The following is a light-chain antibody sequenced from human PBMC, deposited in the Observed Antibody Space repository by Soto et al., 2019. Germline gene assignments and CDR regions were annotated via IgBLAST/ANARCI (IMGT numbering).Light chain of an antibody. Sequence: QLVLTQSPSASASLGASVKLTYTLSSDYSTYAVAWHQQQPEKGPRYLMRLNSDGIHSKGDGIPDRFSGSSSGAERYLTISSLQSEDEADYYCQTWGTGIRVVFGGGTKLTVL. J-gene: IGLJ2*01. CDR3: QTWGTGIRVV. CDR2: LNSDGIH. V-gene: IGLV4-69*01. CDR1: SDYSTYA.